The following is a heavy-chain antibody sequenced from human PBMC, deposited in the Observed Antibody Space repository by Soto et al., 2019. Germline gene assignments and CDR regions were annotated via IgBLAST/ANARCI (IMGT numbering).Heavy chain of an antibody. CDR3: ADSYGMDV. CDR2: ISYDGSNK. CDR1: GFTFSSYG. J-gene: IGHJ6*02. Sequence: PGGSLRLSXAASGFTFSSYGMHWVRQAPGKGLEWVAVISYDGSNKYYADSVKGRFTISRDNSKNTLYLQMNSLRAEDTAVYYCADSYGMDVWGQGTTVTVSS. V-gene: IGHV3-30*03.